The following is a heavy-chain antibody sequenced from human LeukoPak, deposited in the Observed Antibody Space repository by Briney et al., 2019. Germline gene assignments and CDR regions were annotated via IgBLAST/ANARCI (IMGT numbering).Heavy chain of an antibody. CDR3: ASDLWAEYSSGYYFDY. V-gene: IGHV3-7*01. Sequence: PGGSLRLSSAASGFSFSSFWMSWVRQAPGKALEWEAIIKQDGSEKYYVDSVKGRFTISRDNAKNSLYLQMNSLRAEDTAVYYCASDLWAEYSSGYYFDYWGQGTLVTVSS. J-gene: IGHJ4*02. D-gene: IGHD3-22*01. CDR2: IKQDGSEK. CDR1: GFSFSSFW.